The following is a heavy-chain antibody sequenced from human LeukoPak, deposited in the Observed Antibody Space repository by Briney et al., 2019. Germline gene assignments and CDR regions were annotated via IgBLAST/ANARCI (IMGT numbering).Heavy chain of an antibody. Sequence: GASVKVSCKASGGTFTSYAISWVRQAPGQGLEWMGGIIPTFGTANYAQKFQGRVTITADESTSTAYMELSSLRSEGTAVYYCASIGSSAYIPFDYWGQGTLVTVSS. CDR2: IIPTFGTA. CDR3: ASIGSSAYIPFDY. CDR1: GGTFTSYA. V-gene: IGHV1-69*13. J-gene: IGHJ4*02. D-gene: IGHD3-22*01.